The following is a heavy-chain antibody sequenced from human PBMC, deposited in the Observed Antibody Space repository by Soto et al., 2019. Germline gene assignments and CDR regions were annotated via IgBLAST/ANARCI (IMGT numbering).Heavy chain of an antibody. V-gene: IGHV1-18*01. D-gene: IGHD2-15*01. CDR1: GYAFTSYG. CDR3: ARDSREYCSGGSCYSAY. J-gene: IGHJ4*02. Sequence: GASVKVSCKASGYAFTSYGISWVRQAPGQGLEWMGWISAYNGNTNYAQKLQGRVTMTTGTSTSTAYMELRSLRSDDTAVYYCARDSREYCSGGSCYSAYWGQGTLVTVSS. CDR2: ISAYNGNT.